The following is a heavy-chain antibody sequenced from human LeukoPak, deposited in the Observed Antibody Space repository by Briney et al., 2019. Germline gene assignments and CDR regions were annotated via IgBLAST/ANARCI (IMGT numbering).Heavy chain of an antibody. V-gene: IGHV5-10-1*01. Sequence: GESLKISCKGSGYSFTSYWISWVRQMPGKGVEWMERIDPSDSYTNYSPSFQGHVTISADKSISTAYLQWSSLKASDTAMYYCARIPKSNYDSSGYSDYWGQGTLVTVSS. CDR3: ARIPKSNYDSSGYSDY. J-gene: IGHJ4*02. CDR1: GYSFTSYW. CDR2: IDPSDSYT. D-gene: IGHD3-22*01.